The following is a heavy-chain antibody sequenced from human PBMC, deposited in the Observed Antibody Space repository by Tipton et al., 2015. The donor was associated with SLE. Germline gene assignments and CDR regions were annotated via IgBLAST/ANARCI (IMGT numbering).Heavy chain of an antibody. CDR2: ISYDGSNK. J-gene: IGHJ4*02. D-gene: IGHD2-21*01. CDR3: ARGAYCGGDCYFYYFDY. V-gene: IGHV3-30*04. CDR1: GFTFSSYA. Sequence: QLVQSGGGVVQPGRSLRLSCAASGFTFSSYAMHWVRQAPGKGLEWVAVISYDGSNKYYADSVKGRFTISRDNSKNTLYLQMNSLRAEDTAVYYCARGAYCGGDCYFYYFDYWGQGTLVTVSS.